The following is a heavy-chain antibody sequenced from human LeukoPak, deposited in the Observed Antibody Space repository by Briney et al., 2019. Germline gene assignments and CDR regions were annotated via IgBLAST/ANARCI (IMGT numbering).Heavy chain of an antibody. CDR3: AGSDYYDSSGYYDY. CDR2: IYYSGST. V-gene: IGHV4-39*07. J-gene: IGHJ4*02. D-gene: IGHD3-22*01. CDR1: GGSISSSSYY. Sequence: PSETLSLTCTVSGGSISSSSYYWGWIRQPPGKGLEWIGSIYYSGSTYYNPSLKSRVTISVDTSKNQFSLKLSSVTAADTAVYYCAGSDYYDSSGYYDYWGQGTLVTVSS.